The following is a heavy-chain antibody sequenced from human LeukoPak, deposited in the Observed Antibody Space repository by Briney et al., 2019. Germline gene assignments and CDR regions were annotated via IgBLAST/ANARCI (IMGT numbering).Heavy chain of an antibody. Sequence: GGSLRLSCAASGFTFNNYAMSWVRQAPGKGLEWVSTISGSDDNTYYADSVKGRFTISRDISKNTLYLQMNSLRADDTAVYYCANDFDHWGQGTLVSVSS. J-gene: IGHJ4*02. CDR3: ANDFDH. CDR2: ISGSDDNT. V-gene: IGHV3-23*01. CDR1: GFTFNNYA.